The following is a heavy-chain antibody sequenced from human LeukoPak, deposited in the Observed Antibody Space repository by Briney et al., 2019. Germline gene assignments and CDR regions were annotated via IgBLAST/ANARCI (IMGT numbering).Heavy chain of an antibody. D-gene: IGHD3-3*01. CDR2: INHSGST. CDR1: GGSFSGYY. Sequence: SSETLSLTCAVYGGSFSGYYWGWIRQPPGKGLEWIGEINHSGSTNYNPSLKSRVTISVDTSKNQFSLKLSSVTAADTAVYYCARGPRDFWSGYYNYYYYMDVWGKGTTVTVSS. J-gene: IGHJ6*03. CDR3: ARGPRDFWSGYYNYYYYMDV. V-gene: IGHV4-34*01.